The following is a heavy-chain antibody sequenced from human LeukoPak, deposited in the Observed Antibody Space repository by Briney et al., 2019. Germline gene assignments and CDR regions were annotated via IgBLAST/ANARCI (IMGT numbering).Heavy chain of an antibody. Sequence: GGSLRLSCAASGFTFNNYAMNWVRQAPGQGLEWVSSISGGGDTTYYADSAKGRFTISRDNSQNTLYLKMNSLRAEDTAVYYCARDYADYVGYFFFDYWGQGTLVTVSS. D-gene: IGHD4-17*01. CDR3: ARDYADYVGYFFFDY. V-gene: IGHV3-23*01. CDR1: GFTFNNYA. J-gene: IGHJ4*02. CDR2: ISGGGDTT.